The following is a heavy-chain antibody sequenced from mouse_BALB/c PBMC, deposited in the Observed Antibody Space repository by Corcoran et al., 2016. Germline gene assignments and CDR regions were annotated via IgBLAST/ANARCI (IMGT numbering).Heavy chain of an antibody. J-gene: IGHJ1*01. Sequence: EVQLQQSGPELVKPGASMKISCKASGYSFTGYTMNWVKQSHGKKLEWIGLINPYNGGTSDNQKFKGKATLTVDKSSSTAYMELLSLTSEDSAVYYCARMRASDYGGWYFDVWGAGTTVTVSS. CDR1: GYSFTGYT. CDR2: INPYNGGT. V-gene: IGHV1-18*01. D-gene: IGHD2-4*01. CDR3: ARMRASDYGGWYFDV.